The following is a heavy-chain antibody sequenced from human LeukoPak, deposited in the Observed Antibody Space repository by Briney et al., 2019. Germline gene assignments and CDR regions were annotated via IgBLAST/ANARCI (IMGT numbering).Heavy chain of an antibody. D-gene: IGHD3-10*01. CDR3: ARGMMKGAITMVRGARGWFYVDV. CDR2: ISGDAADI. J-gene: IGHJ6*03. V-gene: IGHV3-23*01. CDR1: GFTFRNYG. Sequence: GGSLRLSCAASGFTFRNYGMSWVRQAPGKGLEWVSAISGDAADIFYADSAKGRFTISRDNSKNTLYLQMNSLRAEDTAVYYCARGMMKGAITMVRGARGWFYVDVWGKGTTVTISS.